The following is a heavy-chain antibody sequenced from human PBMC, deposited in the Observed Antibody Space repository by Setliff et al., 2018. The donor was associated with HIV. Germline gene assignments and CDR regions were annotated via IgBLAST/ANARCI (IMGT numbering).Heavy chain of an antibody. CDR2: IYTSGST. V-gene: IGHV4-4*07. D-gene: IGHD3-9*01. Sequence: SETLSLTCTVSGGSISSYYWSWIRQPAGKGLEWIGRIYTSGSTNYNPSLKSRVTMSVDTSKNQFSLKLSSVTAADTAVYYCARQTWEYYDTLTGYYRSPKNFDSWGQGTLVTVSS. CDR3: ARQTWEYYDTLTGYYRSPKNFDS. CDR1: GGSISSYY. J-gene: IGHJ4*02.